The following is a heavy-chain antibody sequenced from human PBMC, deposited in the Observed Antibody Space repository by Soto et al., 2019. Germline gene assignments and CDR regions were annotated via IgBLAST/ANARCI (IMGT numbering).Heavy chain of an antibody. CDR1: GFTFSSYW. Sequence: EVQLVESGGGLVQPGGSLRLSCAASGFTFSSYWMSWVRQAPGKGLEWVANIKQDGSEKYYVDSVKGRFTISRDNAKNSLYLQMNSLRAEDTAVYYCARAYYDFLSGYWGSNWFDPWGQGTLVTVSS. J-gene: IGHJ5*02. CDR2: IKQDGSEK. D-gene: IGHD3-3*01. CDR3: ARAYYDFLSGYWGSNWFDP. V-gene: IGHV3-7*01.